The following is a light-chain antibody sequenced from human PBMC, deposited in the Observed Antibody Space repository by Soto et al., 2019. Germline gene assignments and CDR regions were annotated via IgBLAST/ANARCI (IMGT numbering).Light chain of an antibody. Sequence: EIVMTQSPATLSVSPGERATLSCRASQSISSNLAWYQQKPGQAPRLLIYDASTRATGIPARSSASVSGTEFTLTISSLQSEDFAVYYCQQYNNWPLTFGGGTKVEIK. CDR2: DAS. J-gene: IGKJ4*01. CDR3: QQYNNWPLT. CDR1: QSISSN. V-gene: IGKV3-15*01.